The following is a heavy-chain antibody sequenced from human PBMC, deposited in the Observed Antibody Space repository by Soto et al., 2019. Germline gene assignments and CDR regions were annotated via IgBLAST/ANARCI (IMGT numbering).Heavy chain of an antibody. CDR1: GFTFSSYA. D-gene: IGHD4-17*01. J-gene: IGHJ4*02. CDR2: ISGSGGST. CDR3: AKPSQHYGDYDY. V-gene: IGHV3-23*01. Sequence: GGSLGLSCAASGFTFSSYAMSWVRQAPGKGLEWVSAISGSGGSTYYADSVKGRFTISRDNSKNTLYLQMNSLRAEDTAVYYCAKPSQHYGDYDYWGQGTLVTVSS.